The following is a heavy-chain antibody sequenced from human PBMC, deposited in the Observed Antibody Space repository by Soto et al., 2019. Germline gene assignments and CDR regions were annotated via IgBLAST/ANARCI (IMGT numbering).Heavy chain of an antibody. Sequence: AGGSLRLSCAASGFTFSSYWMHWVRQVPGKGLVWVSRTNSDGSSTSYADSVKGRFTISRDNAKNTLYLQMNSLRAEDTAVYYCARDKVGTGTTVWFDPWGQGTLVTVSS. CDR2: TNSDGSST. D-gene: IGHD1-1*01. CDR1: GFTFSSYW. CDR3: ARDKVGTGTTVWFDP. J-gene: IGHJ5*02. V-gene: IGHV3-74*01.